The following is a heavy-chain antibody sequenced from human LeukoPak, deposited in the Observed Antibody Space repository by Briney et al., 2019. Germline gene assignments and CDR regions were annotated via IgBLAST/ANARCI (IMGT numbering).Heavy chain of an antibody. J-gene: IGHJ4*02. CDR1: GFTFSGFW. D-gene: IGHD4-23*01. V-gene: IGHV3-7*03. Sequence: GGSLRLSCAVSGFTFSGFWMSWSRQAPGKGLEWVASINSDGSEGYYADVVKGRFTISRDNAKNSLYLQINSLRAEDTAVYYCAKWQERWVALLEYWGQGTLVTVSS. CDR2: INSDGSEG. CDR3: AKWQERWVALLEY.